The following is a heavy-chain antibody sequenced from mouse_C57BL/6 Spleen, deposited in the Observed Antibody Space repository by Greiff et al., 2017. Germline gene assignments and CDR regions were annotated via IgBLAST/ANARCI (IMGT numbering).Heavy chain of an antibody. V-gene: IGHV1-63*01. CDR2: IYPGGGYT. Sequence: QVQLQQSGAELVRPGTSVKMSCKAPGYTFTNYWIGWAKQRPGHGLEWIGDIYPGGGYTNYNEKFKGKATLTADKSSSTAYMQFSSLTSEDSAIYYCARGKDDGTLFDYWGQGTTLTVSS. CDR1: GYTFTNYW. D-gene: IGHD2-3*01. J-gene: IGHJ2*01. CDR3: ARGKDDGTLFDY.